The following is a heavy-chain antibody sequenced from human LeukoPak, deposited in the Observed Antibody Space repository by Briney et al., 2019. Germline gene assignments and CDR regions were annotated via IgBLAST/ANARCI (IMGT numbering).Heavy chain of an antibody. Sequence: PSETLSLTCTVSGGSISSYYWSWIRQPPGKGLEWIGYIYYSGSTNYNPSLKSRVTISVDTSKNQFSLKLSSVTAADTAVYYCAGRHPRNTVDSWGQGTLVTVSS. J-gene: IGHJ4*02. D-gene: IGHD2-8*02. V-gene: IGHV4-59*08. CDR1: GGSISSYY. CDR2: IYYSGST. CDR3: AGRHPRNTVDS.